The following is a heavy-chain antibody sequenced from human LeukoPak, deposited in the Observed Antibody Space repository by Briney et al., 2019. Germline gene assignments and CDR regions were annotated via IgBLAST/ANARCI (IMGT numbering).Heavy chain of an antibody. CDR2: IYSSGST. CDR1: GVSISSNSYY. V-gene: IGHV4-61*02. CDR3: ARTRTDLYFDY. Sequence: PSQTLSLTCTVSGVSISSNSYYWSWIRQPAGKGLEWIGRIYSSGSTYYTPSLKSRVTISVDASKSQFSLKLSSVTAADTAVYYCARTRTDLYFDYWGQGTLVTVSS. J-gene: IGHJ4*02.